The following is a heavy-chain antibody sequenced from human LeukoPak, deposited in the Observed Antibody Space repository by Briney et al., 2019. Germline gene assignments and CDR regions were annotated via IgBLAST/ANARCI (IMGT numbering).Heavy chain of an antibody. V-gene: IGHV1-2*02. CDR1: GYTFTGYY. CDR3: ARAETDTANKSE. D-gene: IGHD5-18*01. J-gene: IGHJ4*02. CDR2: INPNSGGT. Sequence: ASVKVSCKASGYTFTGYYMHWVRQAPGQGLEWVGWINPNSGGTNYAQKFQGRVTMTRDTSISTAYMELSRLRSDDTAVYYCARAETDTANKSEWGQGTLVTVSS.